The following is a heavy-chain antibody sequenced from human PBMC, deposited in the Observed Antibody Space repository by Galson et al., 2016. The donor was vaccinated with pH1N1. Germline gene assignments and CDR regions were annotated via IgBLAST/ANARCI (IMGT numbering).Heavy chain of an antibody. Sequence: SLRLSCAASGFTLSTYWMHWVRQAPGKGLEWVSNINQDGSAKYYVDSVKGRFTISRDNAKNSLYLQMNSLRAADTAIYYCARHQGLIIVGDNWFDPWGQGSLVIVSS. CDR2: INQDGSAK. J-gene: IGHJ5*02. V-gene: IGHV3-7*01. CDR1: GFTLSTYW. D-gene: IGHD3/OR15-3a*01. CDR3: ARHQGLIIVGDNWFDP.